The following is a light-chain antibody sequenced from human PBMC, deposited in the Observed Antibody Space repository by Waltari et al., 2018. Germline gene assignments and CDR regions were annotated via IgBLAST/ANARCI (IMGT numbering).Light chain of an antibody. Sequence: DIQLTHSPPTLPPSVGDGFTIPCRASQSVISNYLAWYQQKPGRAPKLLIYRASTLQSGVPSRFSGSGSGTEFTVTISSLQPDDFATYYCHQYDHSSHSFGQGTKLEIK. CDR2: RAS. CDR1: QSVISNY. J-gene: IGKJ2*03. V-gene: IGKV1-5*03. CDR3: HQYDHSSHS.